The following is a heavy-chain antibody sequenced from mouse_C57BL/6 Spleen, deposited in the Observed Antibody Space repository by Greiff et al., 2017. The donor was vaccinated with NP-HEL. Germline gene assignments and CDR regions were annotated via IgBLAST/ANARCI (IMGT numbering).Heavy chain of an antibody. J-gene: IGHJ1*03. CDR1: GYTFTSYW. V-gene: IGHV1-52*01. Sequence: QVHVKQPGAELVRPGSSVKLSCKASGYTFTSYWMHWVKQRPIQGLEWIGNIDPSDSETHYNQKFKDKATLTVDKSSSTAYMQLSSLTSEDSAVYYCARNYGSSPWYFDVWGTGTTVTVSS. CDR2: IDPSDSET. CDR3: ARNYGSSPWYFDV. D-gene: IGHD1-1*01.